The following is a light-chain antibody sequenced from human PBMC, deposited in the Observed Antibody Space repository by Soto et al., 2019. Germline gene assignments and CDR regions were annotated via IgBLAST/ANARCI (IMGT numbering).Light chain of an antibody. CDR2: AAS. CDR3: QKYNSSPWT. CDR1: QSINNY. Sequence: DIQMTQSPSSLSASVGDRVTITCRASQSINNYLASYQQQPGNVPKLLIFAASALHSVVPARFSGSGSGTDFTLTISSLEPEDVAPYYCQKYNSSPWTFGQGTKVEIK. V-gene: IGKV1-27*01. J-gene: IGKJ1*01.